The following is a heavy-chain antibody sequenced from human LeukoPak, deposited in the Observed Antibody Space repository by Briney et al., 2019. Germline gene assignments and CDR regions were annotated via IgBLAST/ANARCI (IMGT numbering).Heavy chain of an antibody. J-gene: IGHJ4*02. CDR3: ASRFGSDFDY. Sequence: GESLKISCKASGYSFTNYWIGWVRQMPGKGLEWMGIIYPGNSDTRYSPSFQGQVTFSADKSISTAYLQWSSLKASDTAMYYCASRFGSDFDYWGQGTLVTVSS. CDR1: GYSFTNYW. V-gene: IGHV5-51*01. D-gene: IGHD3-16*01. CDR2: IYPGNSDT.